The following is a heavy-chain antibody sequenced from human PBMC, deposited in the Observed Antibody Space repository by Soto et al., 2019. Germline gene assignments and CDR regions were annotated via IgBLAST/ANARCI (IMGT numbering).Heavy chain of an antibody. CDR2: IIPVFGTA. CDR3: ARFLGGAGSYYDGQNYNYYKGMDV. V-gene: IGHV1-69*01. J-gene: IGHJ6*02. D-gene: IGHD3-10*01. CDR1: GGPYNSFA. Sequence: QAPLVQSGAEVKKPGSSVKVSCKASGGPYNSFAISWVRQAPGQGLEWIGGIIPVFGTATYAQKFKGRVTITAEESTSTAYMELSSLTSEDTAVYYCARFLGGAGSYYDGQNYNYYKGMDVWGQGTTVTVSS.